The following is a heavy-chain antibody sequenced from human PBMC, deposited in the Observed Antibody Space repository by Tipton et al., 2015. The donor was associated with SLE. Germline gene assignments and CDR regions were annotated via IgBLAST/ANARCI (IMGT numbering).Heavy chain of an antibody. Sequence: SLRLSCAASGFTFSSYEMNWVRQAPGKGLEWVSYISSSGSTIYYADSVKGRFTISRDNAKNSLYLQMNSLRAEDTAVYYCAGLGYCSSTSCYSDYYYYMDVWGKGTTVTVSS. J-gene: IGHJ6*03. CDR2: ISSSGSTI. CDR3: AGLGYCSSTSCYSDYYYYMDV. CDR1: GFTFSSYE. D-gene: IGHD2-2*01. V-gene: IGHV3-48*03.